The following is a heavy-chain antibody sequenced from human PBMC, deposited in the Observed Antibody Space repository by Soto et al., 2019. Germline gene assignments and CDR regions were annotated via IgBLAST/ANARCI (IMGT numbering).Heavy chain of an antibody. D-gene: IGHD6-19*01. J-gene: IGHJ4*02. Sequence: EVQLVESGGGLVQPGGSLRLSCAASGFTLSSYSMRWVRQAPGKGLEWVSYISGSGGTIYYADSVKGRFTISRDNAKNSLSVQMNSLRDTDTAVYFCARETGLRSSGWSYYFDFWGQGTLVTVSS. CDR1: GFTLSSYS. CDR2: ISGSGGTI. CDR3: ARETGLRSSGWSYYFDF. V-gene: IGHV3-48*02.